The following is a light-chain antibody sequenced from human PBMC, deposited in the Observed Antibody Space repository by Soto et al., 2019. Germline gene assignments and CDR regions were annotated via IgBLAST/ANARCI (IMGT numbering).Light chain of an antibody. V-gene: IGLV2-14*01. CDR3: SSYRSRSTHGV. CDR1: SSDVGGYNY. Sequence: QSALTQPASVSGSPGQSITISCTGTSSDVGGYNYVSWYQQHPGKAPKLMIYEVSNPPSGVSNHFSGSKSGITASLTITSLQADEEADYYCSSYRSRSTHGVFGGGTPLTVL. J-gene: IGLJ3*02. CDR2: EVS.